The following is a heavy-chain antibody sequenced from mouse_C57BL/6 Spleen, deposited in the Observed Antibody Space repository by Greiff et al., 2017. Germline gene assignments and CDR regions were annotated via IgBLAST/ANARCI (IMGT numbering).Heavy chain of an antibody. CDR1: GYSITSGYD. Sequence: VQLQQSGPGMVKPSQSLSLTCTVTGYSITSGYDWHWIRHFPGNKLEWMGYISYSGSTNYNPSLKSRISITHDTSKNHFFLKLNSVTTEDTATYYCARGRGWLPFAYWGQGTLVTVSA. D-gene: IGHD2-3*01. V-gene: IGHV3-1*01. CDR3: ARGRGWLPFAY. J-gene: IGHJ3*01. CDR2: ISYSGST.